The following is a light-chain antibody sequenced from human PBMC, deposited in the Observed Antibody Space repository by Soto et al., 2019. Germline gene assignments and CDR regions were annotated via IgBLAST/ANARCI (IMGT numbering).Light chain of an antibody. CDR1: QTINNRY. CDR2: GAS. CDR3: QQFASSPGFT. Sequence: EIVLTQSPGTLSLSPGERATLSCRASQTINNRYLAWYQQKPGQAPRLLIYGASSRATGIPDRFSGSGSGTYFTLTISRLEPEDFAVYYCQQFASSPGFTFGPGTKVDMK. V-gene: IGKV3-20*01. J-gene: IGKJ3*01.